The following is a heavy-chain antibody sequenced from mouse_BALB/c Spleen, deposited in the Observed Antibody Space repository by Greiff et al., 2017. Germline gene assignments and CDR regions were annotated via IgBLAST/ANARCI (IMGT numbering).Heavy chain of an antibody. J-gene: IGHJ2*01. CDR2: INPSTGYT. CDR3: ARSKDPGY. CDR1: GYTFTSYW. Sequence: VQLQQSGAELAKPGASVKMSCKASGYTFTSYWMHWVKQRPGQGLEWIGYINPSTGYTEYNQKFKDKATLTADKSSSTAYMQLSSLTSEDSAVYYCARSKDPGYWGQGTTLTVSS. V-gene: IGHV1-7*01.